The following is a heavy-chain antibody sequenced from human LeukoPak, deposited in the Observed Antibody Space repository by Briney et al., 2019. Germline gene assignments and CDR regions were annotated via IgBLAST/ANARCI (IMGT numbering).Heavy chain of an antibody. CDR1: GFTFSSYA. CDR2: ISGSGDST. CDR3: AKESGTYYGYFNY. V-gene: IGHV3-23*01. Sequence: PGGSLRLSCAASGFTFSSYAMSWVRQAPGKGLEWVSGISGSGDSTYYADSVRGRFTISRDTSKNTVFLQMNSLRAEDTAVYYCAKESGTYYGYFNYWGQGTLVTVSS. J-gene: IGHJ4*02. D-gene: IGHD1-26*01.